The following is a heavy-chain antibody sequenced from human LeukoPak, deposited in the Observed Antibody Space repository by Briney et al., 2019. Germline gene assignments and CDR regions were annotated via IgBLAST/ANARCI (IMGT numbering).Heavy chain of an antibody. D-gene: IGHD2-2*01. Sequence: TGGSLRLSCAASGFIFSDYYMTWIRQAPGEGLEWLSYISGSGGSTYYADSVKGRFTISRDNSKNTLYLQMNRLRAEDTAVYYCAKDQSDIVVVPAPFDYWAREPWSPSPQ. V-gene: IGHV3-23*01. CDR2: ISGSGGST. J-gene: IGHJ4*02. CDR3: AKDQSDIVVVPAPFDY. CDR1: GFIFSDYY.